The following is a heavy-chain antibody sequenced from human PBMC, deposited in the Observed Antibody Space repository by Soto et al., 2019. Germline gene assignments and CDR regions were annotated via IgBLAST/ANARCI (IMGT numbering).Heavy chain of an antibody. V-gene: IGHV4-30-4*01. CDR2: IYYSGTT. CDR1: GGSFRSCDYY. Sequence: TLSLTXAVSGGSFRSCDYYWGWIRQPPGKGLEWIGYIYYSGTTYYNPSPKSRVTISVDTSKNQSSLKLSSVTAADTAVYYCARVLNYFDSWGKGTLVPSPQ. J-gene: IGHJ4*02. D-gene: IGHD2-8*02. CDR3: ARVLNYFDS.